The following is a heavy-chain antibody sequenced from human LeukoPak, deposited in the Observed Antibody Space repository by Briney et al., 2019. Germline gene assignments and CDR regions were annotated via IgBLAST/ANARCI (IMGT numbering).Heavy chain of an antibody. CDR2: IYYTGST. CDR3: ARGVGSKYYYGSGTYFYFDY. CDR1: SGSISSSTYY. Sequence: PSETLSLTCTVSSGSISSSTYYWGWIRQPPGKGLEWIGTIYYTGSTYYNPSLKSPVTISLDTSKNQFSLKLSSVTAADTAVYYCARGVGSKYYYGSGTYFYFDYWGQGTLVTVSS. V-gene: IGHV4-39*07. J-gene: IGHJ4*02. D-gene: IGHD3-10*01.